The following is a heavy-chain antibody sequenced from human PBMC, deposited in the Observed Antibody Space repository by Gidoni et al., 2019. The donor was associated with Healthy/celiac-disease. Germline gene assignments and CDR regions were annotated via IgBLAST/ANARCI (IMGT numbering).Heavy chain of an antibody. CDR1: GGTFSSYA. CDR2: IIPIFGTA. Sequence: QVQLVQSGAEVKKPGASVKVSCKASGGTFSSYAISWVRQAPGQGLEWMGGIIPIFGTANYAQKFQGRGTITADESSSTAYMELSSLRSEDTAVYYCAREAATGGVWAYWGQGTRVTVSS. CDR3: AREAATGGVWAY. V-gene: IGHV1-69*01. J-gene: IGHJ4*02. D-gene: IGHD2-15*01.